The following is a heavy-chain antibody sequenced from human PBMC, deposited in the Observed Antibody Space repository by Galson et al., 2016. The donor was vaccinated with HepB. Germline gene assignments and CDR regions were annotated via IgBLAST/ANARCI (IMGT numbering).Heavy chain of an antibody. CDR2: INPEGIGIYT. CDR3: ARDLNWKLFDY. Sequence: SLRLSCAASGFTFSNYVLHWVRQAPGNGLVWVSRINPEGIGIYTLSVDYVKGRFTISRDNAKNTLYPDMTSLRADDTGVYYCARDLNWKLFDYWGQGNLVTVSP. V-gene: IGHV3-74*01. D-gene: IGHD1-1*01. J-gene: IGHJ4*02. CDR1: GFTFSNYV.